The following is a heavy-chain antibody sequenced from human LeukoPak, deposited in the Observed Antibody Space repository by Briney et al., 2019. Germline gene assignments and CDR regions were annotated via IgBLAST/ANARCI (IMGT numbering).Heavy chain of an antibody. V-gene: IGHV3-66*01. CDR2: IFTDGTTT. CDR1: GFTVSSIY. Sequence: GGSLRLSCAASGFTVSSIYMSWLRRAPGKGLEWVSVIFTDGTTTHYADSVKGRFTISRDNSKNTLFLQMHSLRAEDTAVYYCATSMARGVIGGFDIWGQGTMVTVSS. D-gene: IGHD3-10*01. J-gene: IGHJ3*02. CDR3: ATSMARGVIGGFDI.